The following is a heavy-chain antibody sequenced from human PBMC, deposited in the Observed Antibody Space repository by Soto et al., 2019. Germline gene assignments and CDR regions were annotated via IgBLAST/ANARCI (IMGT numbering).Heavy chain of an antibody. V-gene: IGHV3-30-3*01. J-gene: IGHJ4*02. CDR3: AREIVVARGASYFDY. CDR2: ISYDGSKK. CDR1: GFTFSSYA. Sequence: GGSLRLSCAASGFTFSSYAMHWVRQAPGKGLEWVAVISYDGSKKNYADSVKGRFTISRDNAKNSLYLQMNRLRAEDTAVYYCAREIVVARGASYFDYWGPGTLVTVSS. D-gene: IGHD2-2*01.